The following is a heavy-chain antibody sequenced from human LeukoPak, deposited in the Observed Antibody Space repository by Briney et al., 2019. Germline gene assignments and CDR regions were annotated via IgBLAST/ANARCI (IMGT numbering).Heavy chain of an antibody. D-gene: IGHD2-21*01. CDR2: VRNKARNYNT. V-gene: IGHV3-72*01. CDR1: GFTFGDYH. J-gene: IGHJ3*02. Sequence: GGSLRLSCATSGFTFGDYHMDWVRQAPGKGLEWIGRVRNKARNYNTEYVASVEGRFTISRDASKNSLYLQMDSLKIEDTGVYFCARDGQQGDQSAFDIWGQGTTVTVSS. CDR3: ARDGQQGDQSAFDI.